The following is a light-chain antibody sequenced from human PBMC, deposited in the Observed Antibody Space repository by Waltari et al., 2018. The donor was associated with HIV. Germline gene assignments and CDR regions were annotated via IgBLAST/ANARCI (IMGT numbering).Light chain of an antibody. CDR3: CSYAGSSTLWV. J-gene: IGLJ3*02. CDR2: EVS. Sequence: QSALTQPASVSGSPGQSITISCPGPSSYVGGCHSVSWYHQPPGKAPKLMIDEVSKRPSGVSNRFSGSKSGNTASLTISGLQAEDEADYYCCSYAGSSTLWVFGGGTKLTVL. V-gene: IGLV2-23*02. CDR1: SSYVGGCHS.